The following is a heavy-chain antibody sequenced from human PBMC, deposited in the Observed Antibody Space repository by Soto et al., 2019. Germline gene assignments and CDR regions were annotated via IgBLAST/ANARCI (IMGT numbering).Heavy chain of an antibody. J-gene: IGHJ4*02. Sequence: DVQMVESGGGLVQPGGSLKLSCATTGFTFAGSAIHWVRQAPGKGLEWIGRIRNKANNYATAYPASVAGRFTISRDDSKTKAYLEMNSLKTEDTAMYYCAGPGPFDSWGQGTLVTVSS. D-gene: IGHD1-1*01. CDR2: IRNKANNYAT. CDR1: GFTFAGSA. CDR3: AGPGPFDS. V-gene: IGHV3-73*01.